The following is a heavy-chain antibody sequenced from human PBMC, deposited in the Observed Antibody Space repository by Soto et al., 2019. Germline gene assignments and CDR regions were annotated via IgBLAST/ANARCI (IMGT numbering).Heavy chain of an antibody. J-gene: IGHJ4*02. D-gene: IGHD3-16*01. CDR1: GFSMNTPGVG. CDR2: IHWNDYK. CDR3: AHRLRENMILPILRPFDY. Sequence: QITLKESGPTLVKPTQTLTLTCTFSGFSMNTPGVGVGWIRQPPGKALECLAVIHWNDYKRYSPSLKNRLSINEDTAKDPVVLTIADIDPVDSATYFCAHRLRENMILPILRPFDYWGQGILVTVSS. V-gene: IGHV2-5*01.